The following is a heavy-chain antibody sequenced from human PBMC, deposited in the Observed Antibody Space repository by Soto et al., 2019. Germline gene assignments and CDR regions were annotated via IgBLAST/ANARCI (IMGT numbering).Heavy chain of an antibody. CDR3: VKLEDIRTYDFWSGLDY. Sequence: PGGSLRLSCSASGFTFSSYAMHWVRQAPGKGLEYVSAISSNGGSTYYADSVKGRFTISRDNSKNTLYLQMSSLRAEDTAVYYCVKLEDIRTYDFWSGLDYWGQGTLVTVSS. D-gene: IGHD3-3*01. J-gene: IGHJ4*02. V-gene: IGHV3-64D*08. CDR1: GFTFSSYA. CDR2: ISSNGGST.